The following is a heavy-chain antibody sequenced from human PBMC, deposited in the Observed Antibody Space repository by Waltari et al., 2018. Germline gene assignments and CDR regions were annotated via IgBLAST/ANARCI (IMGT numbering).Heavy chain of an antibody. V-gene: IGHV4-39*01. J-gene: IGHJ4*02. Sequence: QLQLQESGPGLVKPSETLSLTCTVSGGSISSSIYYWGWIRQPPGKGLEWIGSICYSGSTYYNPSLKSRVTISVDTSKNQFSLKLSSVTAADTAVYYCASIMVRGVIIAYREMGWGQGTLVTVSS. D-gene: IGHD3-10*01. CDR1: GGSISSSIYY. CDR3: ASIMVRGVIIAYREMG. CDR2: ICYSGST.